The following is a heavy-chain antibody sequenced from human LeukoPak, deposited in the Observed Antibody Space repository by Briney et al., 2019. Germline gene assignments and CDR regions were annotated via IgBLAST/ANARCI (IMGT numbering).Heavy chain of an antibody. D-gene: IGHD3-10*01. V-gene: IGHV4-59*12. CDR3: ASCVHGSGSYDY. CDR1: GGSISSYY. J-gene: IGHJ4*02. CDR2: IYYSGST. Sequence: SETLSLTCTVSGGSISSYYWSWIRQPPGKGLEWIGYIYYSGSTNYNPSLKSRVTISVDTSKNQFSLKLSSVTAADTAVYYCASCVHGSGSYDYWGQGTLVTVSS.